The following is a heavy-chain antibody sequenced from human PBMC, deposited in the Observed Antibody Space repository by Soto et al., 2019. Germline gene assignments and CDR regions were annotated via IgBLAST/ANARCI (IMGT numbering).Heavy chain of an antibody. CDR1: GFIFSSYS. CDR3: ARDCISASCYENWFDP. D-gene: IGHD2-2*01. V-gene: IGHV3-48*02. Sequence: EVPLVESGGGLVQPGGSLRLSCAASGFIFSSYSMNWVRQAPGKGLEWVSYISSNSGTIYYADSVKGRFSISRDNAKNSLYLQMSNLRDDDTAVYYCARDCISASCYENWFDPWGQGTLVTVSS. J-gene: IGHJ5*02. CDR2: ISSNSGTI.